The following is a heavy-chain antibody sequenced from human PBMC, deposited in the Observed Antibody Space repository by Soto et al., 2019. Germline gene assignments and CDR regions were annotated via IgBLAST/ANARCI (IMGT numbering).Heavy chain of an antibody. V-gene: IGHV4-59*08. J-gene: IGHJ4*02. CDR1: GCSINHYY. CDR2: IYYSGTT. Sequence: SETLSLTCAFSGCSINHYYWTLIRQPPGKGLEWMGYIYYSGTTTNYNPSLKSRVTLSVDTSKNQFSLKLSSVTAADTAVYYCARLGGSYAVPHFDYWGQGTLVTVSS. D-gene: IGHD1-26*01. CDR3: ARLGGSYAVPHFDY.